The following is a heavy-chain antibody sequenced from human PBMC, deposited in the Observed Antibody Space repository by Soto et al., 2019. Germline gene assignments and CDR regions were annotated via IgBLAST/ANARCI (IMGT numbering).Heavy chain of an antibody. CDR3: ARAATGSYHSAS. D-gene: IGHD3-10*01. V-gene: IGHV1-18*04. J-gene: IGHJ5*02. Sequence: QVQLVQSGPEVKNPGASVRVSCVASGYAFTSYGVNWVRQAPGQGLEWMGWIAPHSGRTTYLPKFQGRVTMTADLSMNTACIELRSLTSADTGIYFCARAATGSYHSASWGQGTVVTVSS. CDR2: IAPHSGRT. CDR1: GYAFTSYG.